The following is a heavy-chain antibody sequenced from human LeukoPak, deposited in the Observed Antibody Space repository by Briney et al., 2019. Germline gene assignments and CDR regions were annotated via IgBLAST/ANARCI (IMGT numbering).Heavy chain of an antibody. CDR2: INPSGGST. J-gene: IGHJ6*03. V-gene: IGHV1-46*03. CDR1: GYTFTSYY. CDR3: ARSSIEYQLLASYYYMDV. D-gene: IGHD2-2*01. Sequence: ASVKVSCKASGYTFTSYYMHWVRQAPGQGLEWMGIINPSGGSTSYAQKFQGRVTMTRDTTTSTVYMELSSLRSEDTAVYYCARSSIEYQLLASYYYMDVWGKGTTVTVSS.